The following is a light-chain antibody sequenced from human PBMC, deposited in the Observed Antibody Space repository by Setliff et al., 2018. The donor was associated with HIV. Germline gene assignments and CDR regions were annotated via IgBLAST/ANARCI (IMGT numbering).Light chain of an antibody. CDR1: SSDVGSYNF. CDR2: EVN. V-gene: IGLV2-23*02. CDR3: CSYTGDNVLYV. Sequence: ALTQPASVSGSPGQSITISCAGTSSDVGSYNFVSWYQQHPGKAPKLIIYEVNKRPSEVSARFSASKSGNTASLTISELQADDEADYYCCSYTGDNVLYVFGTGTKVTVL. J-gene: IGLJ1*01.